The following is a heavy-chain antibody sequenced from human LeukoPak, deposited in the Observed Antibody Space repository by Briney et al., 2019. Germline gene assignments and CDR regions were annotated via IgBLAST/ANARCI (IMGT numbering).Heavy chain of an antibody. V-gene: IGHV3-49*04. Sequence: GGSLRLSCTASGFTFGDYAMSWVRQAPGKGLEWVGFIRSKAYGGTTEYAASVKGRFTISRDDSKSIAYLQMNSLRAEDTAVYYCARDYYGDYYFDYWGQGTLVTVSS. CDR1: GFTFGDYA. CDR3: ARDYYGDYYFDY. CDR2: IRSKAYGGTT. D-gene: IGHD4-17*01. J-gene: IGHJ4*02.